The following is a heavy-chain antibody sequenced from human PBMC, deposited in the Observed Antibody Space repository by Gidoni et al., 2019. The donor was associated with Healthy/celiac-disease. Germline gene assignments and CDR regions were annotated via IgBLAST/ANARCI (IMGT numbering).Heavy chain of an antibody. CDR2: IDPSDSYT. CDR3: ARHYSGYEQHFDY. V-gene: IGHV5-10-1*03. D-gene: IGHD5-12*01. CDR1: GSSFTSYL. Sequence: EVQLVQSGAEVKKPGESLRISCKGSGSSFTSYLISWVRQMPGKGREWMGRIDPSDSYTNYSPSFQGHVTISADKSISTAYLQWSSLKASDTAMYYCARHYSGYEQHFDYWGQGTLVTVSS. J-gene: IGHJ4*02.